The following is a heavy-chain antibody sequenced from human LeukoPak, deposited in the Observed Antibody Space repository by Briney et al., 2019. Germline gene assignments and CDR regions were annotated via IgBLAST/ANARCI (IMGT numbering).Heavy chain of an antibody. CDR3: ARDSSSWDLFDY. J-gene: IGHJ4*02. D-gene: IGHD2-2*01. CDR1: GFTFSSYS. CDR2: INTDGSST. Sequence: PGGSLRLSCAASGFTFSSYSMNWVRQAPGKGLVWVSRINTDGSSTSYADSVKGRFTISRDNAKNTLYLQLNSLRAEDTAVYYCARDSSSWDLFDYWGQGPLVTVSS. V-gene: IGHV3-74*01.